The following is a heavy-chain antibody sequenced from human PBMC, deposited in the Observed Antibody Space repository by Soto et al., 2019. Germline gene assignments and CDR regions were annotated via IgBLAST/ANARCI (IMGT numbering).Heavy chain of an antibody. J-gene: IGHJ4*02. Sequence: ASVKVSCKASGGTFSSYAISWVRQAPGKGLEWMGGFDPEDGETIYAQKFQGRVTMTEDTSTDTAYMELSSLRSEDTAVYYCATDRYHYDSSGYYLDYWGQGTLVTVSS. CDR2: FDPEDGET. CDR1: GGTFSSYA. V-gene: IGHV1-24*01. CDR3: ATDRYHYDSSGYYLDY. D-gene: IGHD3-22*01.